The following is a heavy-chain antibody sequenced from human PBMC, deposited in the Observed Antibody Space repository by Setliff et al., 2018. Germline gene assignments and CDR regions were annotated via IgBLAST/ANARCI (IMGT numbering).Heavy chain of an antibody. D-gene: IGHD2-8*02. Sequence: SETLSLTCSVSGGSVSGYYWSWIRQPPGKGPEWLGYIYYRGTTNYNPSLNSRVNISLDTSKNQFSLKLASMTAADTAIYYCARAPQYTNYWYALSWFDPWGQGTLVTVSS. CDR1: GGSVSGYY. V-gene: IGHV4-59*02. J-gene: IGHJ5*02. CDR2: IYYRGTT. CDR3: ARAPQYTNYWYALSWFDP.